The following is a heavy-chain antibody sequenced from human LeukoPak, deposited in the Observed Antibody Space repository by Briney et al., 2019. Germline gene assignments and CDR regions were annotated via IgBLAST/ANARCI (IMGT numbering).Heavy chain of an antibody. CDR3: ARGPNCGGDCYSDH. V-gene: IGHV4-30-2*01. Sequence: SQTLSLTCTVSGGSISSGGYYWSWIRQPPGKGLEWIGEINHSGSTNYNPSLKSRVTISVDTSKNQFSLKLSSVTAADTAVYYCARGPNCGGDCYSDHWGQGTLVTVSS. J-gene: IGHJ5*02. CDR1: GGSISSGGYY. CDR2: INHSGST. D-gene: IGHD2-21*02.